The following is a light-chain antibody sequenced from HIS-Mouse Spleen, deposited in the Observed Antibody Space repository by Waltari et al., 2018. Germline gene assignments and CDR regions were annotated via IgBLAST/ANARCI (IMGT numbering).Light chain of an antibody. CDR2: QDS. CDR3: QAWDSSTYV. Sequence: SYELTQPPSVSVSPGQTASITCSGDKLGDNYACWYQQKPGQSPVLVIYQDSKRPSGIPARFSGSNSGNTATLTISGTQAMDEADYYCQAWDSSTYVFGTGTKVTVL. V-gene: IGLV3-1*01. CDR1: KLGDNY. J-gene: IGLJ1*01.